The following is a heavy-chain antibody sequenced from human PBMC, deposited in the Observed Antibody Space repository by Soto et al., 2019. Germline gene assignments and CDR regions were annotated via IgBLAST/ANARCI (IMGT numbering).Heavy chain of an antibody. CDR3: ARSIGMGSGWNFDY. CDR1: GFTFSSYD. J-gene: IGHJ4*02. D-gene: IGHD6-19*01. CDR2: IGTAGDT. V-gene: IGHV3-13*01. Sequence: GGSLRLSCAASGFTFSSYDMHWVRQATGKGLEWVSAIGTAGDTYYPGSVKGRFTISRENAKNSLYLQMNSLRAGDTAVYYCARSIGMGSGWNFDYWGQGTLVTVSS.